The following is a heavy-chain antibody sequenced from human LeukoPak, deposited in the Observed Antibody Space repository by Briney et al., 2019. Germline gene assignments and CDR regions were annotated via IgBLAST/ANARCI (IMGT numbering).Heavy chain of an antibody. D-gene: IGHD3-10*01. CDR1: GFTFSSYE. CDR3: ASVYYGSGSYFDY. V-gene: IGHV3-48*03. CDR2: ISSSGSTI. J-gene: IGHJ4*02. Sequence: PGGSLRLSCAAPGFTFSSYEMNWVRQAPGKGLEWVSYISSSGSTIYYADSVKGRFTISRDNAKNSLYLQMNSLRAEDTAVYYCASVYYGSGSYFDYWGQGTLVTVSS.